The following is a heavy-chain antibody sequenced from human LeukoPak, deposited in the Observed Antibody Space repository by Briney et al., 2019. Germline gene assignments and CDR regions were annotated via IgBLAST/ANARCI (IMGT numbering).Heavy chain of an antibody. V-gene: IGHV1-18*01. J-gene: IGHJ4*02. D-gene: IGHD6-13*01. CDR1: GYTFTSYD. CDR2: ISAYNGNA. CDR3: AREAATGVYFDY. Sequence: GASVKVSCKASGYTFTSYDINWVRQAPGQGLEWMGWISAYNGNANYAHNLQGRVTMTTDTSTSTAYMELRSLTSDDTTVYYCAREAATGVYFDYWGQGILVTVSS.